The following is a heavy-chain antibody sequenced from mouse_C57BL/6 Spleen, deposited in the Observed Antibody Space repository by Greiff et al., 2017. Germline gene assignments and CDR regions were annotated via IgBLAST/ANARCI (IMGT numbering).Heavy chain of an antibody. V-gene: IGHV1-42*01. D-gene: IGHD1-1*01. Sequence: EVQLQQSGPELVKPGASVKISCKASGYSFTGYYMNWVKQSPEKSLEWIGEINPSTGGTTYNQKFKAKATLTVDKSSSTAYMQLKSLTSEDSAVYYCARWSTVVAMDYWGQGTSVTVSS. CDR3: ARWSTVVAMDY. CDR2: INPSTGGT. CDR1: GYSFTGYY. J-gene: IGHJ4*01.